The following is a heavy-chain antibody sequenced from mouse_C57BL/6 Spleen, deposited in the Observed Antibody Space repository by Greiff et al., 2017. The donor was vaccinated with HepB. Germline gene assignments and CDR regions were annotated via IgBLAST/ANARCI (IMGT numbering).Heavy chain of an antibody. Sequence: QVQLQHSGAELVRPGTSVKVSCKASGYAFTNYLIEWVKQRPGQGLEWIGVINPGSGGTNYNEKFKGKATLTADKSSSTAYMQLSSLTSEDSAVYFCARHYYGSSYGAYWGQGTLVTVSA. CDR3: ARHYYGSSYGAY. CDR2: INPGSGGT. CDR1: GYAFTNYL. J-gene: IGHJ3*01. V-gene: IGHV1-54*01. D-gene: IGHD1-1*01.